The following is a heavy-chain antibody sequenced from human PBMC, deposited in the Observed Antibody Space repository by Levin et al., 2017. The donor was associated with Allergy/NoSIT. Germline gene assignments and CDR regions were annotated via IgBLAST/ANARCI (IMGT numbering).Heavy chain of an antibody. V-gene: IGHV3-74*01. Sequence: GGSLRLSCAASGFTFSSYWMHWVRQAPGKGLVWVSRILSDVSSTSYADSVKGRFTISRDNAKNTLYLQMNSLRAEDTAVYYCARAYCSSTSCYLFWFDYWGQGTPVTVSS. CDR3: ARAYCSSTSCYLFWFDY. CDR2: ILSDVSST. CDR1: GFTFSSYW. J-gene: IGHJ4*02. D-gene: IGHD2-2*01.